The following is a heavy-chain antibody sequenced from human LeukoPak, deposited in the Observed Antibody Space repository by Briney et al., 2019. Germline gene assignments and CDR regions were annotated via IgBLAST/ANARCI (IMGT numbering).Heavy chain of an antibody. D-gene: IGHD3-22*01. J-gene: IGHJ4*02. Sequence: SETLSLTCTVSGGSFSTYYWSWIRQPPGTGLEWVGYIYYSGSTNYNPSLKSRVTISVDTSKNQFSLKMSSVTAADTAVYYCARATGRVDSSGLALDYWGQGTLVTVSS. V-gene: IGHV4-59*01. CDR1: GGSFSTYY. CDR2: IYYSGST. CDR3: ARATGRVDSSGLALDY.